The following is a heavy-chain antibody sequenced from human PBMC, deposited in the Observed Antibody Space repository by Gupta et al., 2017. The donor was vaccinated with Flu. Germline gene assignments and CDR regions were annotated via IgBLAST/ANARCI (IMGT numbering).Heavy chain of an antibody. CDR1: GYTFNFYY. J-gene: IGHJ4*02. D-gene: IGHD3-16*01. CDR2: IGPHGDTT. CDR3: ARSYGAVGESFDF. V-gene: IGHV1-46*02. Sequence: QVQLVQSGAEVREPGASVKISCKASGYTFNFYYMHWVRQAPGQGLEWMGRIGPHGDTTSHPQKFQDRLTVTRDMSTNTVFMTLSRLTSEDTATYYCARSYGAVGESFDFWGQGTLVTVSS.